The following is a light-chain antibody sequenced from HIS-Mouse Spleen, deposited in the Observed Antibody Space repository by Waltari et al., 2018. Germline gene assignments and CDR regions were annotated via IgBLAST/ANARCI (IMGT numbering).Light chain of an antibody. CDR3: YSTDSSGNHRV. J-gene: IGLJ2*01. CDR1: ALLKQY. CDR2: EDS. Sequence: SYELTQPPSVSVSPGQTARTTCSGDALLKQYAYWYHQKSGQAPVLVIYEDSKRPSGIPERFSGSSSGTMATLTISGAQVEDEADYYCYSTDSSGNHRVFGGGTKLTVL. V-gene: IGLV3-10*01.